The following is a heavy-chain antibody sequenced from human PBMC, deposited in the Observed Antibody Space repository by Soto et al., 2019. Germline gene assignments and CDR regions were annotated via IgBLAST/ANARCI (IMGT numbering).Heavy chain of an antibody. J-gene: IGHJ4*02. Sequence: ELQLVESGGGLVKPGGSLRLSCAASGFTKYPFSSYSMHWVRQAPGKGLEWVDSISSTTTYIYYAHSVRGRFTISRDNARDFVFLQMDSLAVEDTAVYHCARGERVGVPLFDYWGQGVMVTVSS. CDR3: ARGERVGVPLFDY. CDR1: GFTKYPFSSYS. D-gene: IGHD2-8*01. V-gene: IGHV3-21*06. CDR2: ISSTTTYI.